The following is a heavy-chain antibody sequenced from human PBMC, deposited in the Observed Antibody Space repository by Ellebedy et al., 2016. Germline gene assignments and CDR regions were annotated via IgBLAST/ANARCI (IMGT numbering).Heavy chain of an antibody. CDR2: ISSSSSYI. CDR3: AREYDILTGVDY. D-gene: IGHD3-9*01. J-gene: IGHJ4*02. V-gene: IGHV3-21*01. Sequence: GRSLRLSXAASGSTFSSYSMNWVRQAPGKGLEWVSSISSSSSYIYYADSVKGRFTISRDTAKNSLYLQMNSLRAEDTAVYYCAREYDILTGVDYWGQGTLVTVSS. CDR1: GSTFSSYS.